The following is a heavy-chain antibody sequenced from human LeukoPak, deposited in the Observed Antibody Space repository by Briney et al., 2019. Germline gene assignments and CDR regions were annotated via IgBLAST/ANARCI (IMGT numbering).Heavy chain of an antibody. CDR2: ISYDGSNK. CDR3: ARGGDVYSCYSVY. J-gene: IGHJ4*02. Sequence: GRSLRLSCAASGFTFSDYAMHWVRQAPGKGLEWVAVISYDGSNKYYADSVKGRFTISRDNSKNTLYLQMNSLRAEDTAVYYCARGGDVYSCYSVYWGQGTLVTVSS. D-gene: IGHD5-12*01. CDR1: GFTFSDYA. V-gene: IGHV3-30*04.